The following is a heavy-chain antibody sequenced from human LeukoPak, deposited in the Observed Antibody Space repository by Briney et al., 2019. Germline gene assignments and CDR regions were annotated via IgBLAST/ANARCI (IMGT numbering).Heavy chain of an antibody. CDR1: GGSISSGSYY. J-gene: IGHJ6*03. D-gene: IGHD3-9*01. CDR2: IYTSGST. Sequence: PSETLSLTCTVSGGSISSGSYYWSWIRQPAGKGLEWIGRIYTSGSTNYNPSLKSRVTISVDTSKNQFSLKLSSVTAADTAVYYCARVRAGYDILGYYYYYMDVWGKGTTVTISS. V-gene: IGHV4-61*02. CDR3: ARVRAGYDILGYYYYYMDV.